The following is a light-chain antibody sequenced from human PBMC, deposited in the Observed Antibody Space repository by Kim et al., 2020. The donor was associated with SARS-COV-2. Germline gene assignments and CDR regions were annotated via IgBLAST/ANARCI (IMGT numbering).Light chain of an antibody. V-gene: IGKV1-39*01. CDR1: QSIGTY. CDR3: QQGHTTPLLS. Sequence: DIQMTQSPSSLAASVGDRVTIACRASQSIGTYLNWYQQKPGKAPKLLIYAASSLQSGVPSRFIGSGSGTDFTLTISSLQPEDVATYYCQQGHTTPLLSFGGGTKVDIK. J-gene: IGKJ4*01. CDR2: AAS.